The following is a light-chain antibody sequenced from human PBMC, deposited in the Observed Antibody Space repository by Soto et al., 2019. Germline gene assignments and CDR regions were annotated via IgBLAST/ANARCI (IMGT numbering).Light chain of an antibody. CDR3: QRSYRTPLA. Sequence: DIQMTQSPSSLSASVGDRVTITCRASQSISSYLNWYQQKPGKAPKLLIYAASSLQSGVPSRFSGSGSGTDFTLPISSLQPEDVATYYCQRSYRTPLAFGGGTKVEIK. J-gene: IGKJ4*01. V-gene: IGKV1-39*01. CDR2: AAS. CDR1: QSISSY.